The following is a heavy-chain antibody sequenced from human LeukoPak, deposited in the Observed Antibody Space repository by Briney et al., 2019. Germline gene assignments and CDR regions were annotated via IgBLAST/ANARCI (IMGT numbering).Heavy chain of an antibody. Sequence: GGSLRLSCAASGFTFSSYSMNWVRQAPGKGLEWVSYISSSSSTIYYADSVKGRFTISRDNAKNSLYLQMNSLRAEDTAVYYCARDGYPSLYYDILTGYYPGLHYYYYMDVWGKGTTVTVSS. CDR2: ISSSSSTI. CDR3: ARDGYPSLYYDILTGYYPGLHYYYYMDV. CDR1: GFTFSSYS. V-gene: IGHV3-48*01. J-gene: IGHJ6*03. D-gene: IGHD3-9*01.